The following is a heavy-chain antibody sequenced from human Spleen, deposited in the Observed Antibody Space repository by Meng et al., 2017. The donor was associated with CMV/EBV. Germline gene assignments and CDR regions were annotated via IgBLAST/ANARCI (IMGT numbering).Heavy chain of an antibody. CDR1: GGSISDYY. D-gene: IGHD3-9*01. V-gene: IGHV4-59*01. CDR3: ARANYEILTGNYAMDV. J-gene: IGHJ6*02. CDR2: INYRGST. Sequence: SETLSLTCTVSGGSISDYYWSWIRQTPGKGLEWIGYINYRGSTKYNPSLKNRGSISADMSNNQFSLNLSSVTAADTAVYYCARANYEILTGNYAMDVWGQGITVTVSS.